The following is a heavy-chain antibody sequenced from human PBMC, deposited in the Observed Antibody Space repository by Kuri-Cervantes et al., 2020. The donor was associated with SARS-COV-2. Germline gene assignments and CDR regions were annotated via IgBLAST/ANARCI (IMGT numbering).Heavy chain of an antibody. J-gene: IGHJ6*02. CDR3: ASRSHQLLAYYYYGMDV. D-gene: IGHD2-2*01. CDR2: ISSSSSYI. V-gene: IGHV3-21*01. CDR1: GFTFSNYS. Sequence: GESLKISCAASGFTFSNYSMNWVRQAPGKGLEWVSSISSSSSYIYYADSVKGRFTISRDNAKNSLYLQMNSLRAEDTAVYYCASRSHQLLAYYYYGMDVWGQGTTVTVSS.